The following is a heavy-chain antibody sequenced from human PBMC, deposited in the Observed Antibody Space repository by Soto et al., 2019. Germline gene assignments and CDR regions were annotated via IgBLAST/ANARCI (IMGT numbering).Heavy chain of an antibody. CDR1: GFTFSSYA. CDR3: AKVGNYVLVYFDY. Sequence: EVQLLESGGGLVQPGGSLRLSCAASGFTFSSYAMSWVRQAPGKGLEWVSAISGRGGSTYYADSVKGRFTISRDNSKHPLYLQMHSLRAEDTGVYYCAKVGNYVLVYFDYWGQGSLVTVSS. V-gene: IGHV3-23*01. CDR2: ISGRGGST. J-gene: IGHJ4*02. D-gene: IGHD2-21*01.